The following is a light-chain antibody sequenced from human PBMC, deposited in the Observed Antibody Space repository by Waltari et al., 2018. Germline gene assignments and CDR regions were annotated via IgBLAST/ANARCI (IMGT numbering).Light chain of an antibody. CDR2: EVS. J-gene: IGLJ3*02. Sequence: QSALTQPASVSGSPGQSNTLPCSGSSSDVGAYNYFPWYHQHPCKAPKLFISEVSNRPSGVSNRFSGSKSGNTASLTISGLQAEDEADYYCSSFTTTNSWLFGGGTKVTVL. V-gene: IGLV2-14*01. CDR3: SSFTTTNSWL. CDR1: SSDVGAYNY.